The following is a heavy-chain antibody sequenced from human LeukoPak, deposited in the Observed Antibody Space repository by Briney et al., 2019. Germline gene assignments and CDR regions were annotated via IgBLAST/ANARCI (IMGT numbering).Heavy chain of an antibody. CDR3: ATVKDSSSWYLWFDP. J-gene: IGHJ5*02. Sequence: GASVKVSCKVSGYTLTELSMHWVRQAPGKGLEWMGGFDPEDGETIYAQKFQGRVTMTEDTSIDTAYMELSSLRSEDTAVYYCATVKDSSSWYLWFDPWGQGTLVTVSS. D-gene: IGHD6-13*01. V-gene: IGHV1-24*01. CDR1: GYTLTELS. CDR2: FDPEDGET.